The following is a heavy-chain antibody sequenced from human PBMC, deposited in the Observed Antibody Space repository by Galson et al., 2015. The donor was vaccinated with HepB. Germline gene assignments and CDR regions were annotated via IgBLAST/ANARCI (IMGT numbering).Heavy chain of an antibody. J-gene: IGHJ4*02. Sequence: CAISGDSVSSNSAAWNWIRQSPSRGLEWLGRTYYRPKWYNDNAVAVKSRITINPDTSENQFSLQLNSVTPEDTAAYYCARQRSGNFDYWGQGTLVTVSS. CDR3: ARQRSGNFDY. D-gene: IGHD6-25*01. CDR1: GDSVSSNSAA. V-gene: IGHV6-1*01. CDR2: TYYRPKWYN.